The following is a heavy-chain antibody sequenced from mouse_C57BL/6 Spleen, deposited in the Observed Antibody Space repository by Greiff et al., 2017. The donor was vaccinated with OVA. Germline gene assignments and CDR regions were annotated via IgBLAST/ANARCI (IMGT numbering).Heavy chain of an antibody. CDR2: IWSDGST. D-gene: IGHD2-5*01. V-gene: IGHV2-6*03. J-gene: IGHJ4*01. Sequence: QVQLQESGPGLVAPSQSLSITCTVSGFSLTSYGVHWVRQPPGKGLEWLVVIWSDGSTTYNSALKSRLSISKDNSKSQVFLKMNSLQTDDTAMYYCASHYYSNYEDYYAMDYWGQGTSVTVSS. CDR3: ASHYYSNYEDYYAMDY. CDR1: GFSLTSYG.